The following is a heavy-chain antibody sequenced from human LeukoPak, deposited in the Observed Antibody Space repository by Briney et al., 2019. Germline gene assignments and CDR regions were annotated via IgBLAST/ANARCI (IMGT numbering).Heavy chain of an antibody. CDR1: VFSLSTSGMC. J-gene: IGHJ4*02. CDR3: ARIQIVGATMVFDY. Sequence: SGPALVKPTQTLTLTCTFSVFSLSTSGMCVSWIRQPPGKALEWLARIDWDDDKYYSTSLKTRLTISKDTSKNQVVLTMTNMDPVDTATYYCARIQIVGATMVFDYWGQGTLVTVSS. CDR2: IDWDDDK. D-gene: IGHD1-26*01. V-gene: IGHV2-70*11.